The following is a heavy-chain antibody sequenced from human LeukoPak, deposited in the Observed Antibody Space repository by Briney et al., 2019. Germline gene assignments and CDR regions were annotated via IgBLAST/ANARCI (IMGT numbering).Heavy chain of an antibody. CDR2: INHSGST. D-gene: IGHD1-26*01. V-gene: IGHV4-34*01. CDR1: GGSFSGYY. CDR3: ARAGPPELFDAFDI. J-gene: IGHJ3*02. Sequence: SETLSLTCAVYGGSFSGYYWSWIRQPPGEGLEWIGEINHSGSTNYNPSLKSRVTISVDTSKNQFSLKLSSVTAADTAVYYCARAGPPELFDAFDIWGQGTMVTVSS.